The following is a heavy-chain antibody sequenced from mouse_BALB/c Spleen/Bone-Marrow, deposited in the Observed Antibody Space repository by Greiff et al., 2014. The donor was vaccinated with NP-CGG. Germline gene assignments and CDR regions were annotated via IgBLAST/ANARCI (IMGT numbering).Heavy chain of an antibody. CDR3: NARGDYDFDYFDY. V-gene: IGHV14-4*02. Sequence: VQLQQPGAELVWSGASVKLSCTASGFNIKDYYMHWVKQRPEQGLEWIGWIDPENGDTEYAPKFQGKATMTADTSSNTAYLQLSSLTSEDTAVYYCNARGDYDFDYFDYWGQGTTLTVSS. CDR2: IDPENGDT. J-gene: IGHJ2*01. D-gene: IGHD2-4*01. CDR1: GFNIKDYY.